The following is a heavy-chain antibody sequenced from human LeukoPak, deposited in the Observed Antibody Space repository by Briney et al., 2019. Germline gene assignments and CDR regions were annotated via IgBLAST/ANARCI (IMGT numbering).Heavy chain of an antibody. V-gene: IGHV4-4*02. CDR2: IFHSGST. J-gene: IGHJ4*02. CDR3: ARFLIRGVVRRGYFFDN. CDR1: SGSIFSSNW. Sequence: SGALSLTCAVSSGSIFSSNWWSWVRQPPGKGLEWIGQIFHSGSTTYSPSLKSRVTISVDKSKNQFSLRLTSVTAADTAVYYCARFLIRGVVRRGYFFDNWGQGTLVTVSS. D-gene: IGHD3-10*01.